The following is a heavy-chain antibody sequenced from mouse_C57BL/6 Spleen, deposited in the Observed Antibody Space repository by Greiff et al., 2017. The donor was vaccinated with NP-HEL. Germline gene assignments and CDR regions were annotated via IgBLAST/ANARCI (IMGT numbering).Heavy chain of an antibody. J-gene: IGHJ4*01. CDR3: ARSRGGGNYVAMDY. D-gene: IGHD2-1*01. CDR1: GYTFTSYW. Sequence: QVQLQQPGAELVRPGSSVKLSCKASGYTFTSYWMHWVKQRPIQGLEWIGNIDPSDSETHYNQKFKDKATLTVDKSSSTAYMQLSSLTSEGSAVYYRARSRGGGNYVAMDYWGQGTSVTVSS. CDR2: IDPSDSET. V-gene: IGHV1-52*01.